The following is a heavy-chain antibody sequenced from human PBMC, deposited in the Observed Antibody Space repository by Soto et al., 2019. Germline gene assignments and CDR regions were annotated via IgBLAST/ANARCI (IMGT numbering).Heavy chain of an antibody. Sequence: ASLKVSCPASGYTFTRYTMNWVRKAPGQRLEWMGWINPDNGNTKSSQKFQDRVIITRDTSASTAYMDLSSLRSEDTAVYYCARGQCSSTSCYPYYYYYYGMDVWGQGTTVTVSS. CDR3: ARGQCSSTSCYPYYYYYYGMDV. CDR1: GYTFTRYT. D-gene: IGHD2-2*01. V-gene: IGHV1-3*01. J-gene: IGHJ6*02. CDR2: INPDNGNT.